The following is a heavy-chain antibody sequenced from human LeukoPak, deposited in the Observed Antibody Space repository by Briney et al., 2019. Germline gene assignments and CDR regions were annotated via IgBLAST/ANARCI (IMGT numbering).Heavy chain of an antibody. V-gene: IGHV1-2*02. J-gene: IGHJ4*02. CDR3: ARGVWGATTFFDY. D-gene: IGHD1-26*01. Sequence: ASVKVSCKASGGTFTNYAINWVRQAPGQGLEWMGWINPNSGGTNSAQKFQGRVTMTRDTSISTAYMELSRLRSDDTAVYYCARGVWGATTFFDYWGQGTLVTVSS. CDR2: INPNSGGT. CDR1: GGTFTNYA.